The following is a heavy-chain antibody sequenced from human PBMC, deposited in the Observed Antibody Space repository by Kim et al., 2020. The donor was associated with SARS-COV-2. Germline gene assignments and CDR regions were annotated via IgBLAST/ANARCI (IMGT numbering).Heavy chain of an antibody. CDR3: ASLPSGFEPLDVFDI. V-gene: IGHV3-33*03. CDR1: GFSFSSYG. CDR2: IWYDGSNK. J-gene: IGHJ3*02. Sequence: GGSLRLSCVASGFSFSSYGMHWVRQAPGKGLEWVAVIWYDGSNKYYADSVKGRFTISRDNSKNTMYLQMNSLRAEDTGVYYCASLPSGFEPLDVFDIWGQGKIGTRSS. D-gene: IGHD5-12*01.